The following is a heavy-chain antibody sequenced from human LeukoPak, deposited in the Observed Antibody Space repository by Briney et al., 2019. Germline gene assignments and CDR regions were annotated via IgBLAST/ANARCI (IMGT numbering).Heavy chain of an antibody. Sequence: SETLSLTCTVSGRSISSYYWSWIRQPPGKGLEWIGYIYYSGSTNYNPSLKSRVTISVDTSKNQFSLKLSSVTAADTAVYYCARTRAWFDPWGQGTLVTVSS. CDR3: ARTRAWFDP. CDR1: GRSISSYY. V-gene: IGHV4-59*01. J-gene: IGHJ5*02. CDR2: IYYSGST.